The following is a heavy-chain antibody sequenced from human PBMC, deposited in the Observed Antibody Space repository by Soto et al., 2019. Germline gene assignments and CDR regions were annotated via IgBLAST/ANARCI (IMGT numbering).Heavy chain of an antibody. J-gene: IGHJ6*02. CDR2: ISYDGSNK. CDR1: GFTFSNYG. V-gene: IGHV3-30*18. CDR3: AKDGGGILWFGRYGMAV. D-gene: IGHD3-10*01. Sequence: QVQVVESGGGVVRPGRSLRLSCAASGFTFSNYGMHWVRQAPGKGLEWVAFISYDGSNKYYADSVKGRFTISRDNSKSARYLQMKGLRAEDPSVYYCAKDGGGILWFGRYGMAVWGQGTTVTVSS.